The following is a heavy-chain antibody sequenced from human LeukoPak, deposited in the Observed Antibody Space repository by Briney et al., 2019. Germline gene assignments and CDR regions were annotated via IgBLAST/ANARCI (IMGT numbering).Heavy chain of an antibody. CDR1: GFTFSSYW. CDR3: ASRRFLEWLSSPFDY. CDR2: IKQDGSEK. J-gene: IGHJ4*02. D-gene: IGHD3-3*01. Sequence: GGSLRLSCAASGFTFSSYWMSWVRQAPGKGLEWVANIKQDGSEKYYVDSVKGRFTISRDNANNSLYLQMNSLRAEDTAVYYCASRRFLEWLSSPFDYWGQGTLVTVSS. V-gene: IGHV3-7*01.